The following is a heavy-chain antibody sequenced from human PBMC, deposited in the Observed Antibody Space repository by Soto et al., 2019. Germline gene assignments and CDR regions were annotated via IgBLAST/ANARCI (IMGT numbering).Heavy chain of an antibody. Sequence: QVQLVQSGAEVKKPGSSVKVSCKASGGTFSSYTISWVRQAPGQGLEWMGRIIPILGIANYAQKFQGRVTITADKSTSTAYMELSSLRSEDTAVYYCARANYDILTGYPNGYYFDYWGQGTLVTVSS. V-gene: IGHV1-69*02. D-gene: IGHD3-9*01. CDR2: IIPILGIA. CDR3: ARANYDILTGYPNGYYFDY. J-gene: IGHJ4*02. CDR1: GGTFSSYT.